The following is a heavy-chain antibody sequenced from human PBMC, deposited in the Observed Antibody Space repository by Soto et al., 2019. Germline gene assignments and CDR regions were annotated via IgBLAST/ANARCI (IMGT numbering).Heavy chain of an antibody. V-gene: IGHV4-39*01. CDR3: ASHFRAFDI. CDR1: GGSISSSTYY. CDR2: ISYSGST. Sequence: SETLSLTCTVSGGSISSSTYYWGWIRQPPGKGLEWIGSISYSGSTYYNPPLKSRVTISVDTSKNQFSLKLSSVTAADTAVYYCASHFRAFDIWGQGTMVTVSS. J-gene: IGHJ3*02.